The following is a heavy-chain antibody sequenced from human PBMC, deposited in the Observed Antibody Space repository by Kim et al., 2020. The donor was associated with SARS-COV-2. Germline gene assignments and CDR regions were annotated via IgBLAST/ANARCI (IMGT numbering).Heavy chain of an antibody. CDR1: GGSISSYY. D-gene: IGHD6-19*01. Sequence: SETLSLTCTVSGGSISSYYWSWIRQPPGKGLEWIGYIYYSGSTNYNPSLKSRVTISVDTSKNQFSLKLSSVTAADTAVYYCARLTAVAGTHFDYWGQGTLVTVSS. J-gene: IGHJ4*02. CDR3: ARLTAVAGTHFDY. V-gene: IGHV4-59*08. CDR2: IYYSGST.